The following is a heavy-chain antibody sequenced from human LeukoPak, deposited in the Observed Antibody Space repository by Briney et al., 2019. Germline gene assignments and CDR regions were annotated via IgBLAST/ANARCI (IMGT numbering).Heavy chain of an antibody. V-gene: IGHV4-34*01. D-gene: IGHD6-19*01. CDR2: INHSGST. J-gene: IGHJ6*02. CDR1: GGSFSGYY. CDR3: ARVGSGWAYYYYGMDA. Sequence: SETLSLTCAVYGGSFSGYYWSWIRQPPGKGLEWIGEINHSGSTNYNPSLKSRVTISVDTSKNQFSLKLSSVTAADTAVYYCARVGSGWAYYYYGMDAWGQGTTVTVSS.